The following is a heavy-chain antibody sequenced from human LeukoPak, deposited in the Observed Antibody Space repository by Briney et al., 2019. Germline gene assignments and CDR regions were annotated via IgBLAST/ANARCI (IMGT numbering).Heavy chain of an antibody. D-gene: IGHD1-26*01. Sequence: GESLKISCTGSGYNFASYWIGWVRQMPGKGLEYMGIIYPGDPDTRYSPSFQGQVTISADKSISTAYLQWSSLKASDTAIYYCARHMGEGFFGYWGQGTLVTVSS. J-gene: IGHJ4*02. CDR2: IYPGDPDT. CDR1: GYNFASYW. V-gene: IGHV5-51*01. CDR3: ARHMGEGFFGY.